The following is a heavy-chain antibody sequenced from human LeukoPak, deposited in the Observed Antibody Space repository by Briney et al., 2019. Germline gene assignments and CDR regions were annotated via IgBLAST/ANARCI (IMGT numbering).Heavy chain of an antibody. CDR3: ARVSLERLDY. CDR1: GFTFSSYS. CDR2: ISSSSSTI. J-gene: IGHJ4*02. D-gene: IGHD1-1*01. V-gene: IGHV3-48*04. Sequence: GGSLRLSCAASGFTFSSYSMNWVRQAPGKGLEWVSYISSSSSTIYYADSVKGRFAISRDNAKNSLYLQMNSLRAEDTVVYYCARVSLERLDYWGQGTLVTVSS.